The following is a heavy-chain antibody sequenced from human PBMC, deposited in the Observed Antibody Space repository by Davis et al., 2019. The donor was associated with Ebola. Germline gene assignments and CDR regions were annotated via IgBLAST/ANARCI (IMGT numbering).Heavy chain of an antibody. CDR1: GFTFSSYA. CDR2: ISGSGGST. V-gene: IGHV3-23*01. CDR3: AKSEGYYDFWSGYYNPNWFDP. Sequence: GESLKISCAASGFTFSSYAMSWVRQAPGKGLEWVSAISGSGGSTYYADSVKGRFTISRDNSKNTLYLQMNSLRAEDTAVYYCAKSEGYYDFWSGYYNPNWFDPWGQGTLVTVSS. D-gene: IGHD3-3*01. J-gene: IGHJ5*02.